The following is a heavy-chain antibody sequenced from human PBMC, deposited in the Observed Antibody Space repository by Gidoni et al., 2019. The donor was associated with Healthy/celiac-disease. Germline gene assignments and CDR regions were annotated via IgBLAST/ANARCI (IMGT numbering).Heavy chain of an antibody. CDR1: GFPFSSYA. Sequence: VQLVESGGGVVQPGRSLTLSCAASGFPFSSYASHWVRQAPGKGLDWVAVISYDGSNKYYADSVKGRFTISRDNSKHTLYLQMNSLGAEDTAVYYCARDNPSEYYFDYWGQVTLVTVSS. CDR2: ISYDGSNK. CDR3: ARDNPSEYYFDY. J-gene: IGHJ4*02. V-gene: IGHV3-30-3*01.